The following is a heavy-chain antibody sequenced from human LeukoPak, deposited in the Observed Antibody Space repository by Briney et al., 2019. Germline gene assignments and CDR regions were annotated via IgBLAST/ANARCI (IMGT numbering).Heavy chain of an antibody. CDR2: IYYSGST. CDR3: ARVGRVKGIHEAFDI. J-gene: IGHJ3*02. D-gene: IGHD3-16*01. V-gene: IGHV4-59*01. CDR1: GGSISGYY. Sequence: SETLSLTCTVSGGSISGYYWSWIRQPPGKGLEWIGYIYYSGSTNYNPSLKSRVTISVDTSKNQFSLKLSSVTAADTAVYYCARVGRVKGIHEAFDIWGQGTMVTVSS.